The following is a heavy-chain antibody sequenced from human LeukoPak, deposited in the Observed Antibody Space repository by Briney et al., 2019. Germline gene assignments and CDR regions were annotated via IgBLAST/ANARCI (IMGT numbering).Heavy chain of an antibody. J-gene: IGHJ5*02. Sequence: SETLSLTCTVSGGSISSYYWSWLRQPPGKGLEWIGYIYYSGSTNYNPSLKSRVTISVDTSKNQFSLKLSSVTAADTAVYYCARHGSPYYDILTGYAPEWFDPWGQGTLVTVSS. V-gene: IGHV4-59*08. CDR1: GGSISSYY. CDR2: IYYSGST. D-gene: IGHD3-9*01. CDR3: ARHGSPYYDILTGYAPEWFDP.